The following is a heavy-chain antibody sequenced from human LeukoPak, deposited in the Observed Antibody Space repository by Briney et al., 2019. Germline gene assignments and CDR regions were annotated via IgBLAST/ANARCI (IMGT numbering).Heavy chain of an antibody. D-gene: IGHD3-10*01. CDR3: ARGGMVRDRRHFQFDY. V-gene: IGHV1-46*01. CDR1: GYTFSSYH. Sequence: ASVKVSCKTSGYTFSSYHIHWVRQAPGQGLEWMGIINPSGGSTIYAQKFQGRVTMPRDTSTSTVYMDLTSLRSEDTAVYYCARGGMVRDRRHFQFDYWGQGTLVTVSS. CDR2: INPSGGST. J-gene: IGHJ4*02.